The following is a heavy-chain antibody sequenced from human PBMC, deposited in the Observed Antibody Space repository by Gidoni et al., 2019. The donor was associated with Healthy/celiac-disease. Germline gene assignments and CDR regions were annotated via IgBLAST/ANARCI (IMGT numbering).Heavy chain of an antibody. CDR2: ISSSGSTI. Sequence: DSYISSSGSTIYYADSVKGRFTISRDNAKNSLYLQMNSLRAEDTAVYYCARSKNTKEAFDIWGQGTMVTVSS. D-gene: IGHD2-2*01. V-gene: IGHV3-11*01. CDR3: ARSKNTKEAFDI. J-gene: IGHJ3*02.